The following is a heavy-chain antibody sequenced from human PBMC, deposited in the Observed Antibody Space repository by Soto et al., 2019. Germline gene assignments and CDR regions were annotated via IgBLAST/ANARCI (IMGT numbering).Heavy chain of an antibody. CDR1: VDGFKRKT. CDR3: ARVIASLQLGP. V-gene: IGHV1-3*01. Sequence: ASAKGCCYSCVDGFKRKTMNWVRQTPGQRLEWMGWINPDNGNTKSSQKFQDRVIITRDTSASTAYMDLSSLRSEDTAMYYCARVIASLQLGPGGQVTLATV. J-gene: IGHJ5*02. D-gene: IGHD2-15*01. CDR2: INPDNGNT.